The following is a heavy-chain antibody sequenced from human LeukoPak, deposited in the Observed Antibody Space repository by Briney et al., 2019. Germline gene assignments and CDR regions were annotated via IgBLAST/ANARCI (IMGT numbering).Heavy chain of an antibody. V-gene: IGHV1-18*01. CDR1: GYTFSIYG. D-gene: IGHD2-21*01. Sequence: GASVTASCKASGYTFSIYGISWLRQAPGQGLEWMGWISAYNGNTNYAQKFQGRITMTTDTPTSTLYKEVWSLTSDDTAIYYCARDHGHKSVDYWGQGTLVTVSS. J-gene: IGHJ4*02. CDR2: ISAYNGNT. CDR3: ARDHGHKSVDY.